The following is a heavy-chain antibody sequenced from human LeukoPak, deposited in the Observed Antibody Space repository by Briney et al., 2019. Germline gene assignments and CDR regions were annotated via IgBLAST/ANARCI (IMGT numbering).Heavy chain of an antibody. D-gene: IGHD5-24*01. CDR1: GFSFDSYS. CDR2: ISSSSSTI. V-gene: IGHV3-48*02. Sequence: GGSRRLSCAAPGFSFDSYSMNWFRQAPGKGLEWVSYISSSSSTIYYADSVKGRFTISRDNSKNTLFLQMNSLRDEDTAVYYCAKEPEGWQQFAVWGQGTMVTVSS. J-gene: IGHJ3*01. CDR3: AKEPEGWQQFAV.